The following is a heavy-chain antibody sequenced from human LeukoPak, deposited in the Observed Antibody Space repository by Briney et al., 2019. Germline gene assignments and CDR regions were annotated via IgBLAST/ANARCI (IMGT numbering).Heavy chain of an antibody. J-gene: IGHJ4*02. Sequence: ASVKVSCKASGSTFTNYFIHWVRQAPGQGLEWMGRINPNNGGPEYGQNFQGRVTMTRDTSISTVYMEVYSLTSDDTAVYYCARDLSSTANWELDFWGQGILVTVSS. CDR3: ARDLSSTANWELDF. CDR2: INPNNGGP. CDR1: GSTFTNYF. V-gene: IGHV1-2*06. D-gene: IGHD7-27*01.